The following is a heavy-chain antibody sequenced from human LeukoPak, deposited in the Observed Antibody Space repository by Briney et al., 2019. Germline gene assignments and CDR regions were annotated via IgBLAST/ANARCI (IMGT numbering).Heavy chain of an antibody. D-gene: IGHD2-15*01. Sequence: ASVKVSCKASGYTFTSYGISWVRQAPGQGLEWMGWISAYNVNTNYAQKFQGRVTMTTDTSTSTAYMELRSLRSDDTAVYYCASRGYCSGGSCLTPPYYYYGMDVWSQGTTVTVSS. CDR3: ASRGYCSGGSCLTPPYYYYGMDV. V-gene: IGHV1-18*01. CDR2: ISAYNVNT. CDR1: GYTFTSYG. J-gene: IGHJ6*02.